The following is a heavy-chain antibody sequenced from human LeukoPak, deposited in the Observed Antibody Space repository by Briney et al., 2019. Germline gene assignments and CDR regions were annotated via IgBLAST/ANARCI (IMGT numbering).Heavy chain of an antibody. CDR3: ATIKRGSIYGYFDF. CDR2: MFDTEST. CDR1: GVSISSNY. V-gene: IGHV4-59*01. J-gene: IGHJ4*02. D-gene: IGHD5-18*01. Sequence: SETLSLTCTVSGVSISSNYWSWVRQPPGKGLEWVGYMFDTESTKDNPSLKRRITLSADTSKNQFSLRLSSVTAADTAVYYCATIKRGSIYGYFDFWGQGILVTISS.